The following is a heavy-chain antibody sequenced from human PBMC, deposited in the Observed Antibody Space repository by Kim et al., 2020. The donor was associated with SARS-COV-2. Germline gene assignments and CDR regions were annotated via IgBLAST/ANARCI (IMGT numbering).Heavy chain of an antibody. CDR2: ISYDGSNK. V-gene: IGHV3-30*04. J-gene: IGHJ3*02. CDR3: ARDQALLWFGERGAFDI. D-gene: IGHD3-10*01. Sequence: GGSLRLSCAASGFTFSSYAMHWVRQAPGKGLEWVAVISYDGSNKYYADSVKGRFTISRDNSKNTLYLQMNSLRAEDTAVYYCARDQALLWFGERGAFDIWGQGTMVTVSS. CDR1: GFTFSSYA.